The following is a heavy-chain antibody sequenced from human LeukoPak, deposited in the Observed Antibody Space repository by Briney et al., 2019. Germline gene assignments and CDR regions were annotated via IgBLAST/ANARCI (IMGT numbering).Heavy chain of an antibody. D-gene: IGHD1-26*01. CDR3: ASSRVVGATTYNY. CDR2: IYYSGST. CDR1: GGSISSYY. V-gene: IGHV4-59*01. Sequence: SETLSLTCTVSGGSISSYYWSWIRQPPGEGLEWIGYIYYSGSTIYNPSLKSRVTISVDTSKNQFSLKLSSVTAADTAVYYCASSRVVGATTYNYWGQGTLVTVSS. J-gene: IGHJ4*02.